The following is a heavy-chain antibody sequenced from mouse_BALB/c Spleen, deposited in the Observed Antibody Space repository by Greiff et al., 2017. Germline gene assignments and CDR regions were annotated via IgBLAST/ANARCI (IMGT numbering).Heavy chain of an antibody. CDR2: ISDGGSYT. J-gene: IGHJ3*01. CDR3: ARGGDCYGYGWFAY. CDR1: GFTFSDYY. Sequence: EVQVVESGGGLVKPGGSLKLSCAASGFTFSDYYMYWVRQTPEKRLEWVATISDGGSYTYYPDSVKGRFTISRDNAKSNLYLQMSSLKSEDTAMYYCARGGDCYGYGWFAYWGQGTLVTVSA. V-gene: IGHV5-4*02. D-gene: IGHD1-2*01.